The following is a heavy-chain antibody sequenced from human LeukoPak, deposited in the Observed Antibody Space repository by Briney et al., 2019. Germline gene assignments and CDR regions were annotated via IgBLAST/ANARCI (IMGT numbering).Heavy chain of an antibody. CDR2: IYYSGST. J-gene: IGHJ4*02. Sequence: PSETLSLTCTVSGGSISSSSYYWGWIRQPPGKGLEWIVSIYYSGSTYYNPSLKSRVTLSVDTSKNQFSLKLSSVTAADTAVYYCARQGEMATIGGTYFDYWGQGTLVTVSS. D-gene: IGHD5-12*01. CDR1: GGSISSSSYY. CDR3: ARQGEMATIGGTYFDY. V-gene: IGHV4-39*01.